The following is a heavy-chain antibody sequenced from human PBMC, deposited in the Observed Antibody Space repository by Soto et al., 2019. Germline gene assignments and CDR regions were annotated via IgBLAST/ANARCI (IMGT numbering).Heavy chain of an antibody. D-gene: IGHD3-10*01. CDR3: ARSFSYGSGSYYADYFQH. CDR1: GGSISSYY. Sequence: LSLTCTVSGGSISSYYWSWIRQPPGKGLEWIGYIYYSGSTNYNPSLKSRVTISVDTSKNQFSLKLSSVTAADTAVYYCARSFSYGSGSYYADYFQHWGQGTMVTVSS. V-gene: IGHV4-59*01. CDR2: IYYSGST. J-gene: IGHJ1*01.